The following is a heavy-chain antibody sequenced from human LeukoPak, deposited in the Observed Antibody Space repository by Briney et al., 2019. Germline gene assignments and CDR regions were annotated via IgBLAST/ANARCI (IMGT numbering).Heavy chain of an antibody. J-gene: IGHJ4*02. CDR3: ASEGDSAGWYRPAFRLLDY. V-gene: IGHV1-18*01. Sequence: GASVKVSCKTSGYTFTSYGLYWVRQAPGQGLEWMGWISGYNAETNYARKFQGRVTMTTDTSTTTAYMELTSLSSDDTALYYCASEGDSAGWYRPAFRLLDYWREGTMVSVSS. D-gene: IGHD6-19*01. CDR1: GYTFTSYG. CDR2: ISGYNAET.